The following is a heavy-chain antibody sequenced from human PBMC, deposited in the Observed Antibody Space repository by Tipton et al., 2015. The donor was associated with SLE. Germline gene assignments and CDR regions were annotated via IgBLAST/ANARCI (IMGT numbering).Heavy chain of an antibody. Sequence: TLSLTCIVSGGSISSYHWSWIRQPPGKGLEWIGYIYYSGSTNYNPSLKSRVTISVDTSKNQFSLKLSSVTAADTAVYYCARYGDDYGDNAHALETWGQGTLVIVSA. V-gene: IGHV4-59*01. CDR2: IYYSGST. D-gene: IGHD4-17*01. J-gene: IGHJ3*02. CDR3: ARYGDDYGDNAHALET. CDR1: GGSISSYH.